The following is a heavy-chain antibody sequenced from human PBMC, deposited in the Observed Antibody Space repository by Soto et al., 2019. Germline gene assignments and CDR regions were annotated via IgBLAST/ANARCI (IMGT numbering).Heavy chain of an antibody. Sequence: SQTLCVPWSGSGGSTSRSSYYGCCIRHPQGKGLEWIGSISDSGSTYYNPSLKSRVTMSVDTSKNQFSLKLSSVTAADTAVYYCARLHGYCISTSCYGYYGMDVWGQGTTVT. D-gene: IGHD2-2*01. CDR1: GGSTSRSSYY. V-gene: IGHV4-39*01. J-gene: IGHJ6*02. CDR3: ARLHGYCISTSCYGYYGMDV. CDR2: ISDSGST.